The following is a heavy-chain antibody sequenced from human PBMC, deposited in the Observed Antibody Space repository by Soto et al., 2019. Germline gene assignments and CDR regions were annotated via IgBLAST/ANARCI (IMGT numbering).Heavy chain of an antibody. D-gene: IGHD2-2*01. J-gene: IGHJ3*02. CDR2: INSDGSST. Sequence: EVQLVESGGGLVQPGGSLRLSCAASGFTFSSYWMHWVRQAPGKGLVWVSRINSDGSSTSYADSVKGRFTISRDNAKNTLYLQMNSLRAEDTAVSYCARAAYFSSTSCSHDAFDIWGQGTMVTFSS. CDR1: GFTFSSYW. V-gene: IGHV3-74*01. CDR3: ARAAYFSSTSCSHDAFDI.